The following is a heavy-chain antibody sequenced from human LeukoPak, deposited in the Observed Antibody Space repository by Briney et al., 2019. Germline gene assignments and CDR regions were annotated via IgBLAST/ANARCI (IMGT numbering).Heavy chain of an antibody. CDR2: ISYDGSNK. CDR3: AKEGTFVVVPAATYDY. V-gene: IGHV3-30*18. Sequence: GGSLRLSCAASGFTFSSYGMHWVRQAPGKGLEWVAVISYDGSNKYYADSVKGRFTISRDNSKNTLYLQMNSLRAEDTAVYYCAKEGTFVVVPAATYDYWGQGTLVTVSS. CDR1: GFTFSSYG. J-gene: IGHJ4*02. D-gene: IGHD2-2*01.